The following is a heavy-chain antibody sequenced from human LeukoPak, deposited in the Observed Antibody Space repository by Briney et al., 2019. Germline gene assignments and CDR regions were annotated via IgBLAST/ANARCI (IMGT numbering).Heavy chain of an antibody. D-gene: IGHD3-10*01. V-gene: IGHV3-20*04. Sequence: GGSLRLSRAASGFTFDDYGMSWVRQAPGKGLEWVSGINWNGGSTGYADSVKGRFTISRDNAKNSLYLQMNSLRAEDTALYYCARGLGGLLWFGDRRGYFDYWGQGTLVTVSS. CDR1: GFTFDDYG. CDR2: INWNGGST. CDR3: ARGLGGLLWFGDRRGYFDY. J-gene: IGHJ4*02.